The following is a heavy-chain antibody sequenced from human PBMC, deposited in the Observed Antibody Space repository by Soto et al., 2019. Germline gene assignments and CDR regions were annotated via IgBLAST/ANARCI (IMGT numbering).Heavy chain of an antibody. CDR1: GGTFSSYA. CDR2: IIPIFGTA. J-gene: IGHJ1*01. Sequence: SVKVSCKASGGTFSSYAISWVRQAPGQGLEWMGGIIPIFGTANYAQKFQGRVTITADKSTSTAYMELSSLRSEDTAVYYCARESVPSAYYDSSGHHKYFAVWGQRTLVTVAS. D-gene: IGHD3-22*01. V-gene: IGHV1-69*06. CDR3: ARESVPSAYYDSSGHHKYFAV.